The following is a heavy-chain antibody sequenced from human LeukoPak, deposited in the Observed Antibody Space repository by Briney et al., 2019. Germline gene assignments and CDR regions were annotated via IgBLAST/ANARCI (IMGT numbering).Heavy chain of an antibody. Sequence: PGGSLRLSCAASGFTFSNAWMSWVRQAPGKGLEWVGRIKSKTDGGTTDYVAPVKGRFTISRDGSKNTLYLQMNSLKTEDTAVYYCTTVYSGYVFDYWGQGTLVTVSS. CDR1: GFTFSNAW. V-gene: IGHV3-15*01. CDR3: TTVYSGYVFDY. D-gene: IGHD5-12*01. CDR2: IKSKTDGGTT. J-gene: IGHJ4*02.